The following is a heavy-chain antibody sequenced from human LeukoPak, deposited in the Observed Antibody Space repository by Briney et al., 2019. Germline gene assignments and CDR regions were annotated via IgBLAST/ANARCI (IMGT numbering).Heavy chain of an antibody. D-gene: IGHD6-13*01. CDR1: GGTFSSYA. J-gene: IGHJ4*02. V-gene: IGHV1-69*01. CDR2: IIPIFGTA. Sequence: SVKVSCKASGGTFSSYAISWVRQAPGQGLEWMGGIIPIFGTANYAQKFQGRVTITADESTSTAYMELSSLRSEDTAVYYCAREKLGHSSWYAGVYFDYWGQGTLVTVSS. CDR3: AREKLGHSSWYAGVYFDY.